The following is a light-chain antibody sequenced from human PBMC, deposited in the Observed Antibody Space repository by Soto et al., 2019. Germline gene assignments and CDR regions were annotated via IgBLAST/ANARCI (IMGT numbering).Light chain of an antibody. CDR3: QQSYSTPYT. CDR2: GAS. CDR1: QSISSF. Sequence: DIQMTQSPSSLSASVGDRVTITCRPSQSISSFLNWYQQKPGKAPKLLIYGASGLQSGVPSRFSGSGSGTDFTLTINSLQPEDFATYYCQQSYSTPYTFGQGTKLEIK. J-gene: IGKJ2*01. V-gene: IGKV1-39*01.